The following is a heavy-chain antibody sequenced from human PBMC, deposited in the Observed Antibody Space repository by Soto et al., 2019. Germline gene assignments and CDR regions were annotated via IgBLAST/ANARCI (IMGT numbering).Heavy chain of an antibody. CDR2: IFHNWDT. D-gene: IGHD2-2*01. CDR1: GVSISAAQW. CDR3: ANRSPVAPY. V-gene: IGHV4-4*02. J-gene: IGHJ4*02. Sequence: SETLSLTCTVSGVSISAAQWWTWVRQPPGKGLEWIGEIFHNWDTNYNPSLKSRVTISLDKSNNQFSLVLHSVTTADTAVYYCANRSPVAPYWGQGTLVTVSS.